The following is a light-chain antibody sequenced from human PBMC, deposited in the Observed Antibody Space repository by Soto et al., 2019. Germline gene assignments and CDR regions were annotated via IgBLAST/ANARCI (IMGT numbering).Light chain of an antibody. CDR1: SSNIGAGYD. CDR3: QSYDRSLSGYV. J-gene: IGLJ1*01. V-gene: IGLV1-40*01. CDR2: GNS. Sequence: QSVLTQPPSVSGAPGQRGTSSCTGSSSNIGAGYDVHWYQQLPGTAPKLLIYGNSNRPSGVPDRFSGSKSGTSASRAITGLQAEAEADYYCQSYDRSLSGYVFGTGTKLTVL.